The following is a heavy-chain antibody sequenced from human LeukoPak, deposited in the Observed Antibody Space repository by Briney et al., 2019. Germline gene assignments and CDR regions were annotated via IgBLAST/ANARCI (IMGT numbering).Heavy chain of an antibody. CDR3: ARGIAAAGTSPF. CDR1: GFTFSSYS. Sequence: GGSLRLSCAASGFTFSSYSMNWVRQAPGKGLEWVSSISSSSSYIHYADSVKGRFTISRGNAKNSLYLQMNSLRAEDTAVYYCARGIAAAGTSPFWGQGTLVTVSS. CDR2: ISSSSSYI. V-gene: IGHV3-21*01. D-gene: IGHD6-13*01. J-gene: IGHJ4*02.